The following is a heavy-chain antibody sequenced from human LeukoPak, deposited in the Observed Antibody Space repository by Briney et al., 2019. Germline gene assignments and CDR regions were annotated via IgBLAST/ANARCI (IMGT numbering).Heavy chain of an antibody. Sequence: PSETLSLTCAVYGGSFSGYYWSWIRQPPGKGLEWIGEINHSGSTNYNPSLNSRVTIPVDTSKNQFSLKLSSVTAADTAVYYCARTWSGYYRGYYFDYWGQGTLVTVSS. CDR1: GGSFSGYY. CDR2: INHSGST. J-gene: IGHJ4*02. CDR3: ARTWSGYYRGYYFDY. V-gene: IGHV4-34*01. D-gene: IGHD3-3*01.